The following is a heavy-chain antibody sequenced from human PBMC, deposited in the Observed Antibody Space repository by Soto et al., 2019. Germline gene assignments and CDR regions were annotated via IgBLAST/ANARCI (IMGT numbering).Heavy chain of an antibody. CDR1: GFTFSIYG. V-gene: IGHV3-30*18. CDR2: ISFDGSDK. D-gene: IGHD1-20*01. J-gene: IGHJ4*02. CDR3: AKDRDTARYNWNPDY. Sequence: QEQLVESGGGVVQPGRSLRLSCEVSGFTFSIYGMHWVRQAPGKGLERVAVISFDGSDKYYVDSLKGRFTISRDNSKNTLYLQMNSLRPEDTAVYYCAKDRDTARYNWNPDYWGQGALVTVSS.